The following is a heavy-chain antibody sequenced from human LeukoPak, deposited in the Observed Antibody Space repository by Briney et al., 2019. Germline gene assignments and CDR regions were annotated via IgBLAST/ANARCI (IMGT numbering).Heavy chain of an antibody. CDR3: ARDNSGAYGD. CDR1: GFTFSDYY. CDR2: ISNTATTI. D-gene: IGHD1-26*01. Sequence: PGGSLRLSCAASGFTFSDYYMMWIRQAPGKGLEWISYISNTATTIYYADSVKGRFTISRDNAKNLLFLQMNRLRVEDTAVYYCARDNSGAYGDSGQGTLVPVSS. J-gene: IGHJ4*02. V-gene: IGHV3-11*01.